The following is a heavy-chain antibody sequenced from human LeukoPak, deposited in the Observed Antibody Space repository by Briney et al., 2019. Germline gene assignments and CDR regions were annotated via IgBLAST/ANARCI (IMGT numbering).Heavy chain of an antibody. V-gene: IGHV4-59*01. D-gene: IGHD2-21*02. CDR2: IYGSGTT. Sequence: SETLSLTCTVSGGSISFYYWSWIRQPPGKGLEWIGYIYGSGTTNYNPSVKSRVTISVDTSKTQFSPKLSSVTAADTAVYYCATWVTSGYYALDVWGQGTTVIVSS. CDR3: ATWVTSGYYALDV. J-gene: IGHJ6*02. CDR1: GGSISFYY.